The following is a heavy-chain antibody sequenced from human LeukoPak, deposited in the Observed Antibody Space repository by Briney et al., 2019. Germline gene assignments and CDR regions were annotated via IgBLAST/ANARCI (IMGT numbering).Heavy chain of an antibody. CDR1: GFTFSSYA. CDR2: ISGSISGSGGST. Sequence: GGSLRLSCAASGFTFSSYAMSWVRQAPGKGLEWVSAISGSISGSGGSTYYADSVKGRFTISGDNSKNTLFLQLNSLRAEDTAVYYCAKEGIAVASFDYWGQGTLVTVSS. J-gene: IGHJ4*02. CDR3: AKEGIAVASFDY. V-gene: IGHV3-23*01. D-gene: IGHD6-19*01.